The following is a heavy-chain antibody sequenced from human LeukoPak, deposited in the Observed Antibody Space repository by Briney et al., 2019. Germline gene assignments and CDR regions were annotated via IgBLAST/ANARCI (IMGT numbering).Heavy chain of an antibody. Sequence: GGSLRLSCAASGFTFSSYSMNWVRQAPGKGLEWVANIKQDGSEKYYVDSVKGRFTISRDNAKNSLYLQMNSLGAEDTAVYYCARASWFDPWGQGTLVTVSS. CDR1: GFTFSSYS. CDR3: ARASWFDP. CDR2: IKQDGSEK. J-gene: IGHJ5*02. V-gene: IGHV3-7*01.